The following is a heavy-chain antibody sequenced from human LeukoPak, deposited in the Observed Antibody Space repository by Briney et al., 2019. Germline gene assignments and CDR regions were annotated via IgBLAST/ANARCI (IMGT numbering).Heavy chain of an antibody. CDR2: ISGSGGST. J-gene: IGHJ5*02. Sequence: PGGSLRLSCAASGFTFSRYAMSWVRQAPGKGLDWVSAISGSGGSTYYADSVKGRFTISRDNSKNTLYLQMNSLRAEDTAVYYCAKDLRFFTNWFDPWGQGTLVIVSS. CDR3: AKDLRFFTNWFDP. CDR1: GFTFSRYA. V-gene: IGHV3-23*01. D-gene: IGHD3-3*01.